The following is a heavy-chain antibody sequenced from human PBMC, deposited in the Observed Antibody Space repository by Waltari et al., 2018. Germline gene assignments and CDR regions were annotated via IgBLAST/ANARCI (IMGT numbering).Heavy chain of an antibody. J-gene: IGHJ4*02. V-gene: IGHV2-5*01. D-gene: IGHD3-3*01. CDR2: IFWNDDK. Sequence: QITLKESGPTLVNSTQTLTVTCTFSGFSLSTLGEGVGWIRQPPGKALEWLALIFWNDDKKYSPSLGSRVTITKATSKNQVVLTITNMEPVDTATYFCAHRRAIFGVAFDYWGQGTLVAVSS. CDR3: AHRRAIFGVAFDY. CDR1: GFSLSTLGEG.